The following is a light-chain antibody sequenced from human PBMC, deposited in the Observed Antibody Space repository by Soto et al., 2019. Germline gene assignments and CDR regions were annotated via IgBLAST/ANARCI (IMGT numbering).Light chain of an antibody. CDR2: EGS. J-gene: IGLJ2*01. CDR1: SSDVGSYNL. CDR3: CCYEGSSSHVV. Sequence: QSALTQPASVSGSPGQSITISCTGTSSDVGSYNLVSWYQQHPGKAPNLMIYEGSKRPSGVSTRFSGSKSGNTAALTISGLQADDEADYYCCCYEGSSSHVVFGGGTKLTVL. V-gene: IGLV2-23*01.